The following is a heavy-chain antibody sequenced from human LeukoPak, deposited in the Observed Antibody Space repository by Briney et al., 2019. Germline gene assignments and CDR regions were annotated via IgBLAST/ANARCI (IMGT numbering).Heavy chain of an antibody. D-gene: IGHD3-3*01. V-gene: IGHV3-7*01. CDR3: ARPSFRSGSYFDH. CDR1: GFTFTSYW. CDR2: IEEYGSEI. Sequence: GGSLRLSCAASGFTFTSYWMGWVRQAPGKGLEWVANIEEYGSEIYYVDSVKGRFTISRDNTKTSLYLQMNSLRAEDTAVYYCARPSFRSGSYFDHWGQGTLVTVSS. J-gene: IGHJ4*02.